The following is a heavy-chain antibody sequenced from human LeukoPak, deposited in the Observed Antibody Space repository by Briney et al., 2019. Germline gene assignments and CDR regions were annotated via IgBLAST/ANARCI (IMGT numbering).Heavy chain of an antibody. V-gene: IGHV3-48*01. CDR3: ARPYGDYYFDY. CDR2: ISRNSRTT. CDR1: GSDFSSHN. Sequence: GGSLRLSCAVSGSDFSSHNFHWVRQAPGKGLEWVSFISRNSRTTYYADSVKGRFTISRDDSKNTLYLQMNSLRAEDTAVYYCARPYGDYYFDYWGQGALVTVSS. D-gene: IGHD4-17*01. J-gene: IGHJ4*02.